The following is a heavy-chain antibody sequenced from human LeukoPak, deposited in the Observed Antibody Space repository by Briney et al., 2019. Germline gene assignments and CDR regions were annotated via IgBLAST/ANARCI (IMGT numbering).Heavy chain of an antibody. CDR2: VRSDGTTK. CDR3: AKDLGLGVVAGGPGAIDH. Sequence: GGSLRLSCAASGFTFSSHGMHWVRQAPGKGLEWVAFVRSDGTTKYYTDSVKGRCTISRDNSKDTLSLQMNTLRIDDTALYYCAKDLGLGVVAGGPGAIDHWGQGTLVTVSS. V-gene: IGHV3-30*02. D-gene: IGHD3-16*01. J-gene: IGHJ4*02. CDR1: GFTFSSHG.